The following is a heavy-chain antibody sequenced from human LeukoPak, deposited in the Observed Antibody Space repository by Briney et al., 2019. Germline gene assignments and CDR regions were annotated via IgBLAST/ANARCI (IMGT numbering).Heavy chain of an antibody. V-gene: IGHV4-59*11. CDR3: ATIKRGNIYGYFDF. CDR1: GGSISSHY. Sequence: SETLSLTCTDPGGSISSHYWSWIRQPPGKGLEWIGYMYDSVRTKDNPSLKSRVTLSADTSKNQFSLRLSSVTAADTAVYYCATIKRGNIYGYFDFWGQGILVTVSS. J-gene: IGHJ4*02. D-gene: IGHD5-18*01. CDR2: MYDSVRT.